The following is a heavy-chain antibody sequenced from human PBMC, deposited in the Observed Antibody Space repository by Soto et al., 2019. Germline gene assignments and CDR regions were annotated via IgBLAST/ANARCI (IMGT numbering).Heavy chain of an antibody. J-gene: IGHJ6*02. V-gene: IGHV1-18*04. CDR1: GYTFTSYG. CDR3: ARVALGYDYADV. CDR2: ISAYNGNT. Sequence: ASVKVSCKASGYTFTSYGISWVRQAPGQGLEWMGWISAYNGNTNYAQKLQGRVTMTTDTSTSTAYMELSSLRSEDTAVYYCARVALGYDYADVWGQGTTVTVSS. D-gene: IGHD4-17*01.